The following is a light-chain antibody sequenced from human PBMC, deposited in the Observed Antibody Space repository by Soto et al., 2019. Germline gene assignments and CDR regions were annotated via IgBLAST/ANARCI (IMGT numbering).Light chain of an antibody. V-gene: IGKV1-33*01. J-gene: IGKJ3*01. CDR3: QQYDNLPPFP. CDR1: QDISNY. CDR2: DAS. Sequence: DIQMTQSPSSLSASVGDRVTITCQASQDISNYLNWYQQKPGKAPKLLIYDASNLETGVPSRFSGSGSETDFTYTISSLQPEYIPTHYCQQYDNLPPFPFGPGTKVDIK.